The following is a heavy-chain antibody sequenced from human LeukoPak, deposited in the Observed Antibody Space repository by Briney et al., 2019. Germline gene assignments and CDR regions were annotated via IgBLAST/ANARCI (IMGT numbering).Heavy chain of an antibody. CDR1: GFSFSTYP. Sequence: VGSLRLSCTASGFSFSTYPMTLVRQAPGPGVEGVSLITARADTAYYADSVKGRFTISRDNSKNTLFLQMNSVRAEDTALYFCAKDPATGYCSTGYCYDSPFDSWGQGTLVTVSS. J-gene: IGHJ5*01. CDR2: ITARADTA. CDR3: AKDPATGYCSTGYCYDSPFDS. D-gene: IGHD2-15*01. V-gene: IGHV3-23*01.